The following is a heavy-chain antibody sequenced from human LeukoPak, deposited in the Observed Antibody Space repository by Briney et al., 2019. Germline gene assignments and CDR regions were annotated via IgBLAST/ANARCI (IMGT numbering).Heavy chain of an antibody. D-gene: IGHD3-22*01. CDR1: GFTVSSNY. V-gene: IGHV3-53*01. CDR3: ARDQYYYDSSGYYSFDY. J-gene: IGHJ4*02. Sequence: GESLRLSCAASGFTVSSNYMSWVRQAPGKGLEWVSVIYSGGSTYYADSVKGRFTISRDNSKNTLYLQMNSLRAEDTAVYYCARDQYYYDSSGYYSFDYWGQGTLVTVSS. CDR2: IYSGGST.